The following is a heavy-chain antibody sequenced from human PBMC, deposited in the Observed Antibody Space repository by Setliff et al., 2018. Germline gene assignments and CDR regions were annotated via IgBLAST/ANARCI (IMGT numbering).Heavy chain of an antibody. CDR2: IYHSGST. V-gene: IGHV4-38-2*01. J-gene: IGHJ4*02. CDR1: GYSISSGYY. CDR3: ARLRYYGSGSYLDY. D-gene: IGHD3-10*01. Sequence: PSETLSLTCAVSGYSISSGYYWGWIRQPPGKGLEWIGSIYHSGSTYYNPSLKSRVTISVDTSKNQFSLKLSSVTAADTAVYYCARLRYYGSGSYLDYWGQGTLVIVSS.